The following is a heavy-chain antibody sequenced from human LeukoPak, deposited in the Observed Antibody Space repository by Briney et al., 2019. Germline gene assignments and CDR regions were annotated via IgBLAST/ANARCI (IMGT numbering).Heavy chain of an antibody. V-gene: IGHV4-39*01. J-gene: IGHJ5*02. Sequence: SQTLSLTCTVSGGFISSSSYYWGWIRQPPGKGLQWLGSIYYNGRTYYNPSLKSRVTVSVDTSKNQLSLKLRSVTAADTAVYYCASPGYSSSTWFDPWGQGILVTVSS. D-gene: IGHD6-13*01. CDR3: ASPGYSSSTWFDP. CDR1: GGFISSSSYY. CDR2: IYYNGRT.